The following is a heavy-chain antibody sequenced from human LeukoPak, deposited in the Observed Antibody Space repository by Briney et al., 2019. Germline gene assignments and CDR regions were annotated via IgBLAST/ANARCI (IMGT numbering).Heavy chain of an antibody. CDR1: GYTFTAYY. Sequence: ASVKVSFKASGYTFTAYYMHWVRQAPGQGLEWMGWINPNSGGTNYAQKFQGRVTMTRDTSISTAYTELSRLRSDDTAVYDCARGQLSNTAMVTRWGQGTLVTVSS. V-gene: IGHV1-2*02. CDR2: INPNSGGT. CDR3: ARGQLSNTAMVTR. J-gene: IGHJ4*02. D-gene: IGHD5-18*01.